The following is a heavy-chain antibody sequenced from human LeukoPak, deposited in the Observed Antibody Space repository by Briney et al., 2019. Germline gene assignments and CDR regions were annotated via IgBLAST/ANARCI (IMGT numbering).Heavy chain of an antibody. V-gene: IGHV3-30-3*01. J-gene: IGHJ3*02. D-gene: IGHD3-22*01. CDR3: ARDYRPSYYYDSSGYSYAFDI. Sequence: GGSLRLSCAASGFTFSSYAMHWVRQAPGKGLEWVAVISYDGSNKYYADSVKGRFTISRDNSKNTPYLQMNSLRAEDTAVYYCARDYRPSYYYDSSGYSYAFDIWGQGTMVTVSS. CDR2: ISYDGSNK. CDR1: GFTFSSYA.